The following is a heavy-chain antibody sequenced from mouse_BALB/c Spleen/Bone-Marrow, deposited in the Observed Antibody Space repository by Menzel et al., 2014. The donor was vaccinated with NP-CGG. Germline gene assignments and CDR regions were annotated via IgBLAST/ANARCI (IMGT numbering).Heavy chain of an antibody. Sequence: VQLKESGPGLVKPSQTVSLTCTVTGISITTGNYRWSWIRQFPGNKLEWIGYIFYSGTITYNPSLTSRTTITRDTSKNQFFLEMNSLTAEDTATYYCARYGNYFDYWGQGTTVTVSS. D-gene: IGHD2-1*01. V-gene: IGHV3-5*02. CDR1: GISITTGNYR. J-gene: IGHJ2*01. CDR3: ARYGNYFDY. CDR2: IFYSGTI.